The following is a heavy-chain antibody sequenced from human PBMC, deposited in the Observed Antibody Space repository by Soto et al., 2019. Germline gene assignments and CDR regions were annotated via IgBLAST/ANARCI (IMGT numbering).Heavy chain of an antibody. CDR2: IRSKAYGGTT. CDR1: GFTFGDYA. D-gene: IGHD3-10*01. V-gene: IGHV3-49*03. CDR3: TRDRVLLWFGESDAFDI. J-gene: IGHJ3*02. Sequence: QPGGSLRLSCTASGFTFGDYAMSWFRQAPGKGLEWVGFIRSKAYGGTTEYAASVKGRFTISRDDSKSIAYLQMNSLKTEDTAVYYCTRDRVLLWFGESDAFDIWGQGTMVTVSS.